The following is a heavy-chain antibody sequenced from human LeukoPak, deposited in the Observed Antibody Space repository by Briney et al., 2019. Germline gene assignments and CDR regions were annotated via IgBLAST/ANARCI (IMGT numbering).Heavy chain of an antibody. D-gene: IGHD4-17*01. CDR3: ARLRSPVTILYYFDY. V-gene: IGHV4-39*01. CDR1: GGSISSSTYC. J-gene: IGHJ4*02. CDR2: FYCSGST. Sequence: SETLSLTCTVSGGSISSSTYCWGWIRQPPGKGLEWIGSFYCSGSTYYNPSLKSRVTISVDASKNQFSLKLSSVTAADTAVYYCARLRSPVTILYYFDYWGQGTLVTVSS.